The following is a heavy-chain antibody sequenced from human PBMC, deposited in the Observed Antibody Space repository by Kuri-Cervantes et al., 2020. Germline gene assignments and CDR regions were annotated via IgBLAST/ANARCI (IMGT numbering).Heavy chain of an antibody. D-gene: IGHD3-10*01. CDR1: GFTVGRYS. J-gene: IGHJ4*02. CDR2: ISGTGSTI. CDR3: ARDFGFSYYFLDY. V-gene: IGHV3-48*02. Sequence: GGSLRLSCAVSGFTVGRYSIHWVRQAPGKGLEWLSYISGTGSTIYYADSVKGRFTISRDNAKNSLYLQMISLRDEDTAIYYCARDFGFSYYFLDYWGPGTLVTVSS.